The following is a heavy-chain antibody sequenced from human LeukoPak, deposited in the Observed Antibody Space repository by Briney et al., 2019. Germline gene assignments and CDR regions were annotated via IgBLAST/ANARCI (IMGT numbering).Heavy chain of an antibody. Sequence: SQTLSLTCTVSGGSNSSGDYYWSWIREPPGKGLEWIGYIYYSGSTYYNPSLKSRVTITVDTSKNQFSLKLSSVTAADTAVYYCARLIGVQNAFDIWGQGTMVTVSS. CDR2: IYYSGST. J-gene: IGHJ3*02. V-gene: IGHV4-30-4*08. CDR3: ARLIGVQNAFDI. CDR1: GGSNSSGDYY. D-gene: IGHD3-3*01.